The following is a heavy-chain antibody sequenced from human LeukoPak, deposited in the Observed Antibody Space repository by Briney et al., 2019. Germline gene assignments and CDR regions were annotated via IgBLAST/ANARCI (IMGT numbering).Heavy chain of an antibody. CDR3: ARDRILRPLDY. D-gene: IGHD4-17*01. CDR2: INYSGST. Sequence: PSETLSLTCTVSGYSINSGYYWGWIRQPPGKGLEWIGNINYSGSTYYNPSLKSRVTISVDTSKNQFSLKLSAVTAADTAVYYCARDRILRPLDYWGQGTLVTVSS. CDR1: GYSINSGYY. J-gene: IGHJ4*02. V-gene: IGHV4-38-2*02.